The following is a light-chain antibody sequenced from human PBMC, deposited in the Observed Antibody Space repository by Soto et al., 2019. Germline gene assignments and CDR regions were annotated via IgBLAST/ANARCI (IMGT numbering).Light chain of an antibody. Sequence: DLQMTQSPSSLSASVGDRVTISCRASQSISNYLAWYQQKPGKVPKLLIYATSTLQSGVPSRFSGSGSGTDFTLTISSLQPEDVATYYCQKYDSAPHTFGQGTKLEIK. CDR2: ATS. CDR3: QKYDSAPHT. CDR1: QSISNY. J-gene: IGKJ2*01. V-gene: IGKV1-27*01.